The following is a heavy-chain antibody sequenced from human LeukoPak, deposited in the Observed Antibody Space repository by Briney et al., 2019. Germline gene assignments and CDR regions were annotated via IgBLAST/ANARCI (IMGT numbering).Heavy chain of an antibody. CDR3: ARHSYDSSGYYSHYFDY. V-gene: IGHV4-59*08. D-gene: IGHD3-22*01. CDR2: IYYGGST. J-gene: IGHJ4*02. CDR1: GGSISSYY. Sequence: SETLSLTCTVSGGSISSYYWSWIRQPPGKGLEWIGYIYYGGSTNYNPSLKSRVTISVDTSKNQFSLKLSSVTAADTAVYYCARHSYDSSGYYSHYFDYWGQGTLVTVSS.